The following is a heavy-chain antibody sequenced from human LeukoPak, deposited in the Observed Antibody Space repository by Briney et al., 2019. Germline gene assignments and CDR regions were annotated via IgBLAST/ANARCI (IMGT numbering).Heavy chain of an antibody. Sequence: GGSLRLSCAASGFTFSSYAMSWVRQAPGKGLEWVSAISGSGGSTYYADSVKGRFTISRDNSKNTLSLQMNSLRAEDTAVYYRAKDLGDSSSWDDAFDIWGQGTMVTVSS. J-gene: IGHJ3*02. CDR2: ISGSGGST. V-gene: IGHV3-23*01. CDR3: AKDLGDSSSWDDAFDI. CDR1: GFTFSSYA. D-gene: IGHD6-13*01.